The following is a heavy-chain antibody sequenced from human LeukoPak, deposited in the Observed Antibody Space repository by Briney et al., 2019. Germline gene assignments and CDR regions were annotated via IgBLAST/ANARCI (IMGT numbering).Heavy chain of an antibody. CDR2: INSGGSGT. J-gene: IGHJ5*01. CDR1: GFTFSSYW. V-gene: IGHV3-74*01. CDR3: ARTEGTVAYDS. D-gene: IGHD4-23*01. Sequence: GGFLRLSCAASGFTFSSYWMHWVRQAPGKGLVWVSRINSGGSGTIYADSVRGRFTISRDNAKNTLHLQVNSLRAEDTAVYYCARTEGTVAYDSWGQGTLVTVSS.